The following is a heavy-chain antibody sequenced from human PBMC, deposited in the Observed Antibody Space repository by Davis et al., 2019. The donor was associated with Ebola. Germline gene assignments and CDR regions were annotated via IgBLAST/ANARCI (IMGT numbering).Heavy chain of an antibody. CDR3: SRDVNFEFYDY. CDR1: GFIFSSYV. J-gene: IGHJ4*02. V-gene: IGHV3-74*01. D-gene: IGHD1-20*01. Sequence: GESLKISCAASGFIFSSYVMHWVRQAPGKGLVWVSRISHDGTITTYADSVKGRFTVSRDNAKNTLYLEMNSLTAEGTAVYYCSRDVNFEFYDYWGQRTLVTVSS. CDR2: ISHDGTIT.